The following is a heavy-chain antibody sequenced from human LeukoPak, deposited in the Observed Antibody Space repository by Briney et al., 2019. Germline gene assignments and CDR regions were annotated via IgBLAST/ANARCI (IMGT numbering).Heavy chain of an antibody. CDR2: ISGSGDST. J-gene: IGHJ4*02. CDR1: GFTFSNHA. V-gene: IGHV3-23*01. D-gene: IGHD7-27*01. Sequence: GGSLRLSCAASGFTFSNHAMSWARQAPGKGLEWVSTISGSGDSTYYADSVKGRFTISGDNSKNTLYLQMNSLRAEDTAVYYCARRGPNWGFFDYWGRGTLVTVSS. CDR3: ARRGPNWGFFDY.